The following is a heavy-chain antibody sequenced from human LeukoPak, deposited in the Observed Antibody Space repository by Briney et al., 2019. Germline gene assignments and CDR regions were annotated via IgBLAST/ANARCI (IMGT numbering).Heavy chain of an antibody. CDR3: ASGGQRYSSGWYGDY. CDR2: INPNSGGT. V-gene: IGHV1-2*02. CDR1: GYTFTGYY. D-gene: IGHD6-19*01. J-gene: IGHJ4*02. Sequence: ASVKVSCKASGYTFTGYYMHWVRQAPGQGLEWMGWINPNSGGTKYAQKFQGRVTMTRDTSISTAYMELSRLTSDDTAVYYCASGGQRYSSGWYGDYWGQGTLVTVSS.